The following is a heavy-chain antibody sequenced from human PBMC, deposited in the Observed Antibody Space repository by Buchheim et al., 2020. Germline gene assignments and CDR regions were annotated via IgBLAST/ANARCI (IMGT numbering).Heavy chain of an antibody. CDR1: GFTFSNYW. J-gene: IGHJ6*02. CDR2: VNTDGRRT. CDR3: ARGRDCGGGSCNGFHYYGMDV. V-gene: IGHV3-74*01. Sequence: EELLVVTGGDLVQPGGSLRLSCAASGFTFSNYWVHWVRQGPGKGLVWVARVNTDGRRTDYADSVRGRFIISRDNARNTLSLQMHSLRAEDTAVYYCARGRDCGGGSCNGFHYYGMDVWGQGTT. D-gene: IGHD2-15*01.